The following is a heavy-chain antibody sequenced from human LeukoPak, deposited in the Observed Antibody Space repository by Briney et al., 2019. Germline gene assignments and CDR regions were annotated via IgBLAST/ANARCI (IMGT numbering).Heavy chain of an antibody. CDR3: ARDLGLAVASSWGGLDY. V-gene: IGHV3-30*04. Sequence: GRSLRLSCTASGFTFRSSAMHWVRQAPGKGLEWVAVISYDGVNTYFADSVKGQFTISRDNSKNTLFLQMSSLRHEDTAVYFCARDLGLAVASSWGGLDYWGQGTLVTVSS. CDR1: GFTFRSSA. D-gene: IGHD6-19*01. J-gene: IGHJ4*02. CDR2: ISYDGVNT.